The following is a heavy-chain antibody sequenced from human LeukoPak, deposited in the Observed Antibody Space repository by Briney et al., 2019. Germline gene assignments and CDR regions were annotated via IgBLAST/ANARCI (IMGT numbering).Heavy chain of an antibody. CDR1: GGSLSGYY. Sequence: PSETLSLTCSVYGGSLSGYYWSWIRQTPGKGLELIGEINHSGSTNYNPSLKSRVTISVDTSKNQFSLKLSSVTAADTAVYYCAGHRGGWNFYWGQGTLVTVSS. J-gene: IGHJ4*02. D-gene: IGHD1-7*01. V-gene: IGHV4-34*01. CDR2: INHSGST. CDR3: AGHRGGWNFY.